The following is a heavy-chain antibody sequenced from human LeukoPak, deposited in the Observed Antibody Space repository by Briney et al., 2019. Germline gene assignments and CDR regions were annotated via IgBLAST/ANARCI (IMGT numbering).Heavy chain of an antibody. D-gene: IGHD6-13*01. CDR3: ARQESSTWENFDF. CDR1: GFTFSSYA. CDR2: INQSGNT. Sequence: GSLRLSCAASGFTFSSYAMSWVRQPPGKGLEWIGEINQSGNTNYNPSLKSRVTLSVDTSKNQFSLKLSSVTAADTAVYYCARQESSTWENFDFWGQGTLVTVSS. V-gene: IGHV4-34*01. J-gene: IGHJ4*02.